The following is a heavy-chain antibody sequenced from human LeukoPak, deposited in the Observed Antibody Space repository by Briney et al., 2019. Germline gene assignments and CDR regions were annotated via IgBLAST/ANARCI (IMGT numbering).Heavy chain of an antibody. Sequence: GSPRPSRATPGFTVSSNYMSWVRKDPGKGLEWVSVIYSGGSTYYADSVKGRFTISTENSKNTLYLQMNSLRAEDTAVYYCARDLTWGAADYWGQGTLVTVSS. D-gene: IGHD7-27*01. J-gene: IGHJ4*02. CDR3: ARDLTWGAADY. CDR1: GFTVSSNY. V-gene: IGHV3-53*01. CDR2: IYSGGST.